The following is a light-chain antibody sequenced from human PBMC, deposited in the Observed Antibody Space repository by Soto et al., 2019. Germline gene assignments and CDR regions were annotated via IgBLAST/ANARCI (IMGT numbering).Light chain of an antibody. CDR2: EVS. Sequence: QSVLTQPPSASGSPGQSVTISCTGTSSDVGYYNYVSWYQQHPGKAPKLLIYEVSERPSGVPDRFSASKSGNTASLTVSGLQAEDEADYYCSSYAGSYSVVFGIGTKVTVL. CDR3: SSYAGSYSVV. V-gene: IGLV2-8*01. J-gene: IGLJ1*01. CDR1: SSDVGYYNY.